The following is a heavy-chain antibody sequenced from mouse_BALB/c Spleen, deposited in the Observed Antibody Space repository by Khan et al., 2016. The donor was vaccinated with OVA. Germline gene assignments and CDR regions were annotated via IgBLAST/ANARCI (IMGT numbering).Heavy chain of an antibody. CDR3: ARDFHYYGSRGALDY. V-gene: IGHV1-4*01. J-gene: IGHJ4*01. D-gene: IGHD1-1*01. Sequence: QVQLQQSGAELARPGASVKMSCKASGYTFTSYSMHWIKQRPGQGLEWIGNINPSNAYTNYNQKFKDKATLTADKSPSTAYMQLSSLTSEDSAVDYCARDFHYYGSRGALDYWGQGTSVTVSS. CDR2: INPSNAYT. CDR1: GYTFTSYS.